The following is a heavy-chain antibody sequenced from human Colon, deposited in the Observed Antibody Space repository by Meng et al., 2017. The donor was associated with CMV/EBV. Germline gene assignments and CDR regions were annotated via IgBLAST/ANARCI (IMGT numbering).Heavy chain of an antibody. Sequence: CKASGGTFSSYAINWVRQAPGQGLEWMGTIIPILGITHYAQKLQGRVTIIADKFTTTAYMELTSLRSEDTAVYYCGRAPTMTAASDYWGQGTLVTVSS. CDR3: GRAPTMTAASDY. D-gene: IGHD2-21*02. J-gene: IGHJ4*02. CDR2: IIPILGIT. CDR1: GGTFSSYA. V-gene: IGHV1-69*04.